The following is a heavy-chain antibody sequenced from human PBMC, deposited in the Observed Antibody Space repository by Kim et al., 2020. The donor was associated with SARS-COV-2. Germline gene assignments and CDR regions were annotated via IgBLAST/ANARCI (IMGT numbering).Heavy chain of an antibody. J-gene: IGHJ4*02. Sequence: ADSVKGRFTISRDNAKNSLYLQMNSLRAEDTAVYYCARVLRSSSSEFFDYWGQGTLVTVSS. V-gene: IGHV3-11*01. D-gene: IGHD6-6*01. CDR3: ARVLRSSSSEFFDY.